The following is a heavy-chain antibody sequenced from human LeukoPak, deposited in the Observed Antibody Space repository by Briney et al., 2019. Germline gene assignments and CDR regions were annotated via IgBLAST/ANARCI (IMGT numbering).Heavy chain of an antibody. CDR1: GFTFDDYA. V-gene: IGHV3-9*03. D-gene: IGHD3-3*01. CDR3: AKEFFGVGARGAFDI. CDR2: ISWNSGSI. Sequence: PGRSLRLSCAASGFTFDDYAMHWVRQAPGKGLEWVSGISWNSGSIGYADSVKGRFTISRDNAKNSLYLQMNSLRAEDMALYCCAKEFFGVGARGAFDIWGQGTMVTVSS. J-gene: IGHJ3*02.